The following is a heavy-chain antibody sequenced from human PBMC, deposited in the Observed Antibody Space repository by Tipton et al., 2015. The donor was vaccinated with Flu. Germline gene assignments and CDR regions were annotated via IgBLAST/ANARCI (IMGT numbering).Heavy chain of an antibody. CDR3: ASGNFYDSSGYFAF. CDR2: ILTGGST. CDR1: GGSISSYY. V-gene: IGHV4-4*07. Sequence: LRLSCSVSGGSISSYYWSWIRQPAGKGLEWIGRILTGGSTNYNPSLKSRVTMSVDTSKNQFSLKLSSVTAADTAVYYCASGNFYDSSGYFAFWGQGILVTVSS. D-gene: IGHD3-22*01. J-gene: IGHJ4*02.